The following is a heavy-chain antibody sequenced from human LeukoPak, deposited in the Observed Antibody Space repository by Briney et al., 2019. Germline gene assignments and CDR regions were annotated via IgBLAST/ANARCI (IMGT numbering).Heavy chain of an antibody. CDR3: ARVFARGGEISGSYCYC. CDR1: GGTFSSYA. D-gene: IGHD1-26*01. V-gene: IGHV1-69*05. Sequence: SVKVSCKASGGTFSSYAISWVRQAPGQGLEWMGGIIPMFGTANYAQKFQGRVTITTEESTSTAYMELSSLGSEDTAMYYCARVFARGGEISGSYCYCWGQGTLVTVSS. J-gene: IGHJ4*02. CDR2: IIPMFGTA.